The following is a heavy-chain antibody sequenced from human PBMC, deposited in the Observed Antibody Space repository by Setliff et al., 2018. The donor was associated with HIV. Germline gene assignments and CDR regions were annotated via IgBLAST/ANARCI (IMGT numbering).Heavy chain of an antibody. D-gene: IGHD3-16*02. CDR1: GGTFSNYT. CDR3: TTDRMITFGGVIVIPDH. Sequence: SVKVSCKASGGTFSNYTISWVRQAPGQGLEWVGGIIPIFHTANYARNFQGRVTITADESTTTTYMELRSLTFEDTAVYFCTTDRMITFGGVIVIPDHWGLGTLVTVSS. V-gene: IGHV1-69*13. J-gene: IGHJ4*02. CDR2: IIPIFHTA.